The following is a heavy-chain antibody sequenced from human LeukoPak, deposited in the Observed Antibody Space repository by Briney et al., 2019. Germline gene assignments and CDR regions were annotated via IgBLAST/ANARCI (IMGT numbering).Heavy chain of an antibody. CDR2: INPNSGGT. V-gene: IGHV1-2*02. CDR1: GYAFTFYT. Sequence: GASVKVSCKSSGYAFTFYTMDLGRQAPGQGLEWMGWINPNSGGTNYAQKFQGRVTMTRDTAISTAYMELRRLRSDDTAVYYCAREGCLDSPVVLFVLWARGTVVSVSS. D-gene: IGHD3-3*01. J-gene: IGHJ5*02. CDR3: AREGCLDSPVVLFVL.